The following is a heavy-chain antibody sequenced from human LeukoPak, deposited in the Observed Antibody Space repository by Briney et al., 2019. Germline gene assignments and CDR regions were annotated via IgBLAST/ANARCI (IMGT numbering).Heavy chain of an antibody. CDR2: ISGSGGST. D-gene: IGHD3-3*01. J-gene: IGHJ3*02. Sequence: GGSLRLSCAASGFTFSSYAMSWVRQAPGKGLEWVSAISGSGGSTYYADSVKGRFTISRDNSKNTLYLQMNSLRAEDTAVYYCAKVKGVTIFGMVPGAFDIWGQGTMVTVSS. CDR3: AKVKGVTIFGMVPGAFDI. CDR1: GFTFSSYA. V-gene: IGHV3-23*01.